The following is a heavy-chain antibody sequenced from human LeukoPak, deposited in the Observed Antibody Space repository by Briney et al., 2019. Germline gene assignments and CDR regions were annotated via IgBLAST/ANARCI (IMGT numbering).Heavy chain of an antibody. J-gene: IGHJ4*02. Sequence: ASVKVSCKASGGTFSSYAISWVRQAPGQGLEWMGRIIPIFGTANYAQKFQGRVTITTDESTNTAYMELSSLRSEDTAVYYCARDMLGGFFDYWGQGTLVTVSS. V-gene: IGHV1-69*05. CDR3: ARDMLGGFFDY. CDR1: GGTFSSYA. D-gene: IGHD2-8*01. CDR2: IIPIFGTA.